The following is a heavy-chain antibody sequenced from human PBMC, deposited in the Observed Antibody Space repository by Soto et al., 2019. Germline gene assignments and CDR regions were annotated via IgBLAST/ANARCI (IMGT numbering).Heavy chain of an antibody. Sequence: SETLSLTCTVSGGSISSYYWSWIRQPPGKGLEWIGYIYYSGSTNYNPSLKSRVTISVDTSKNQFSLKLSSVTAADTAVYYCARHRGKLGWFGEPRTGYYGMDVWGQGTTVTVSS. J-gene: IGHJ6*02. D-gene: IGHD3-10*01. CDR3: ARHRGKLGWFGEPRTGYYGMDV. V-gene: IGHV4-59*08. CDR2: IYYSGST. CDR1: GGSISSYY.